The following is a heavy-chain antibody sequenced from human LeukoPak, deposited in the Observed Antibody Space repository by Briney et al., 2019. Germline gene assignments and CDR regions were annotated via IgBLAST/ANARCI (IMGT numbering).Heavy chain of an antibody. Sequence: PGGSLRLSCAASGFTFSSYSMNWVRQAPGKGLEWVSYISSSSSTIYYADSVKGRFTISRDNAKKSLDLQMDSLRAEDTAVYYCARSWGINYYDRSGYFDYWGQGTLVTVSS. CDR1: GFTFSSYS. V-gene: IGHV3-48*04. J-gene: IGHJ4*02. D-gene: IGHD3-22*01. CDR2: ISSSSSTI. CDR3: ARSWGINYYDRSGYFDY.